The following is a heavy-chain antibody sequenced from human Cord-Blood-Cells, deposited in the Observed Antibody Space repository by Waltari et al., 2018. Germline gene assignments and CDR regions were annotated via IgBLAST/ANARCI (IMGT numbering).Heavy chain of an antibody. CDR3: ARAAHFYYYYGMDV. Sequence: QVQLQQSGPGLVKPSQTLSLTCAISGDSVSRNSAAWNWIRQSPSRGLEWLGRTYNRYKWYNDYAVSGKSRITINPDTSKNQFSLQLNSVTPEDTAVYYCARAAHFYYYYGMDVWGQGTTVTVSS. CDR1: GDSVSRNSAA. CDR2: TYNRYKWYN. J-gene: IGHJ6*02. V-gene: IGHV6-1*01.